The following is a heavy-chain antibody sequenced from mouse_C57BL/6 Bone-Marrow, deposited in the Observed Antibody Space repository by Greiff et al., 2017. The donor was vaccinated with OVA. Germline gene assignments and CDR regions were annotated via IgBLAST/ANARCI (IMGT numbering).Heavy chain of an antibody. V-gene: IGHV1-55*01. D-gene: IGHD1-1*01. J-gene: IGHJ1*03. Sequence: QVQRQQPGAELVKPGASVKMSCKASGYTFTSYWITWVKQRPGQGLEWIGDIYPGSGSTNYNEKFKSKATLTVDTSSSTAYMQLSSLTSEDSAVYYCARSGQRIYGSSPYFDVWGTGTTVTVSS. CDR1: GYTFTSYW. CDR2: IYPGSGST. CDR3: ARSGQRIYGSSPYFDV.